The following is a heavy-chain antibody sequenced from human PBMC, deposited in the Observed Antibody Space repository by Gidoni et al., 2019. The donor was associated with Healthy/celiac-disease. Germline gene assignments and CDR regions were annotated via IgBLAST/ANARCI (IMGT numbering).Heavy chain of an antibody. D-gene: IGHD3-3*01. V-gene: IGHV3-48*02. CDR2: NSSSSSTI. CDR3: ARDYTLGDFWSGSKYYYYYYMDV. J-gene: IGHJ6*03. CDR1: GFTFSSYS. Sequence: EVQLVESGGGLVQPGGSLRLSCAASGFTFSSYSMNWVRQAPGKGLEWVSYNSSSSSTIYYADSVKGRFTISRDNAKNSLYLQMNSLRDEDTAVYYCARDYTLGDFWSGSKYYYYYYMDVWGKGTTVTVSS.